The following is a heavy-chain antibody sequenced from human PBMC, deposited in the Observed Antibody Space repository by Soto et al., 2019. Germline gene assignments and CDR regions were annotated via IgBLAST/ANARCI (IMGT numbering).Heavy chain of an antibody. Sequence: ASVKVSCKASGYTFTSYAMHWVRQAPGQRLEWMGWINAGNGNTKYSQKFQGRVTITRDTSASTAYMELSSLRSEDTAVYYCARDLYPGIAVAGTFDYWGQGTLVTVSS. CDR2: INAGNGNT. J-gene: IGHJ4*02. CDR1: GYTFTSYA. CDR3: ARDLYPGIAVAGTFDY. V-gene: IGHV1-3*01. D-gene: IGHD6-19*01.